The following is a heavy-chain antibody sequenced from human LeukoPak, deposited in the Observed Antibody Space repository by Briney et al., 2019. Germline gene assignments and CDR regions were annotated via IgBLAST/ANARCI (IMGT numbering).Heavy chain of an antibody. CDR2: IYYSGST. D-gene: IGHD3-22*01. CDR3: ARVRGYYDSSGYDY. J-gene: IGHJ4*02. CDR1: GASISSYY. Sequence: SETLSLTCTVSGASISSYYWSWIRQPPGKGLEGIGYIYYSGSTNYNPALKSRVTISEDTSKNQISLKLSSVTAADTAAYYCARVRGYYDSSGYDYWGQGTLVTVSS. V-gene: IGHV4-59*01.